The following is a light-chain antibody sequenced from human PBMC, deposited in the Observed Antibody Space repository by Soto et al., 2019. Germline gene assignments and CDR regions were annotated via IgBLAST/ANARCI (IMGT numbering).Light chain of an antibody. Sequence: DLQMTQSPSSLSASVGDRVTITCQASQDISNYLNWYQQKPGKAPKLLIYDASNLETGVTSRFSGSGSGTDFTFTISSLQPEDIATYYCQQYDNLPPALSFGGGTKVEIK. CDR3: QQYDNLPPALS. CDR1: QDISNY. V-gene: IGKV1-33*01. CDR2: DAS. J-gene: IGKJ4*01.